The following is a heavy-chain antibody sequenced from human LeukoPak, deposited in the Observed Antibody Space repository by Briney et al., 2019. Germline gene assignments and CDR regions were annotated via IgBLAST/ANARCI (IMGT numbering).Heavy chain of an antibody. V-gene: IGHV4-39*07. J-gene: IGHJ4*02. Sequence: SETLSLTCTVSGGYITSSSFYWGWIRQPPGMGLEWIGSIYQSGSGYYNPSLKSRVTISVDTSKNQFSLKLTSVTAADTAVYYCARDYTYGYGDFDYWGQGTLVTVSS. CDR3: ARDYTYGYGDFDY. D-gene: IGHD5-18*01. CDR1: GGYITSSSFY. CDR2: IYQSGSG.